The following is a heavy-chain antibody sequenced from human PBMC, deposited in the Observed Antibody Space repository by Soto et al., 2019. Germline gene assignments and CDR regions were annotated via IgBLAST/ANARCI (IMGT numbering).Heavy chain of an antibody. CDR1: GGSFSGYY. V-gene: IGHV4-34*01. CDR3: ARGSHYYDSSGDFDY. CDR2: INHSGST. D-gene: IGHD3-22*01. J-gene: IGHJ4*02. Sequence: QVQLQQWGAGLLKPSETLSLTCAVYGGSFSGYYWSWIRQPPGKGLEWIGEINHSGSTNYNPSLKRRVTISVDTSKNPFSLKLSSVTAADTAVYYCARGSHYYDSSGDFDYWGQGTLVTVSS.